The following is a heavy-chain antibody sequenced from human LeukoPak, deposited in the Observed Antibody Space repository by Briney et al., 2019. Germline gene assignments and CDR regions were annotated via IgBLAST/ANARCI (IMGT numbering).Heavy chain of an antibody. CDR2: IRYDGSNT. V-gene: IGHV3-30*02. Sequence: PGGSLRLSCVASGFTFSSYGMHWVRQAPGKGLEWVAFIRYDGSNTYYTDSVKGRFTIPRDNSKNTLFLQMNSLRAEDTAVYYCAKDRGGTYSWYYYHMDVWGNGTTVTVSS. J-gene: IGHJ6*03. D-gene: IGHD1-26*01. CDR3: AKDRGGTYSWYYYHMDV. CDR1: GFTFSSYG.